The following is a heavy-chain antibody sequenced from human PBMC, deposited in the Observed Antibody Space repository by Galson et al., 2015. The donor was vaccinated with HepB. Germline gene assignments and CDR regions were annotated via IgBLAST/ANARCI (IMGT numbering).Heavy chain of an antibody. D-gene: IGHD3-3*01. CDR2: MNTNTGQP. CDR3: ARSPLRFLDWLPYYDYYYMDV. J-gene: IGHJ6*03. CDR1: GYTFTDYV. Sequence: SVKVSCKASGYTFTDYVVNWVRQAPGQGLEWMGWMNTNTGQPTYAPGFAGRFVFSLDTSVTTAYLQISSLETDDTAVYYCARSPLRFLDWLPYYDYYYMDVLGEGTTVTGSS. V-gene: IGHV7-4-1*02.